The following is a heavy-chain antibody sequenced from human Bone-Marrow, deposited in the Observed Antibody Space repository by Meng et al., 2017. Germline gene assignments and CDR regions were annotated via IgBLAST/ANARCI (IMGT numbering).Heavy chain of an antibody. D-gene: IGHD6-19*01. CDR2: TSRDGSDT. CDR3: ARASIAVAGVDY. CDR1: GFTISTYW. Sequence: EVQMVESGGGLVQPGGSLRLSCVASGFTISTYWLHWVRQAPGKGLVWVSRTSRDGSDTVYADSVKGRFTISRDNAKNTLYLQMNSLRAEDTAVYYCARASIAVAGVDYWGQGTLVTVSS. J-gene: IGHJ4*02. V-gene: IGHV3-74*01.